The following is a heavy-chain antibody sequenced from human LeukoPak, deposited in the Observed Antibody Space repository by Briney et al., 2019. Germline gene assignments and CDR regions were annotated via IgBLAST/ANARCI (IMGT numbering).Heavy chain of an antibody. CDR2: INSDGSST. D-gene: IGHD4-23*01. Sequence: PGGSLRPSCAASGFTFSSYWMHWVRQAPGKGLVWVSRINSDGSSTSYADSVKGRFTISRDNAKNTLYLQMNSLTAGDTAVYYCARLDGGKYNWFDPWGQGTLVTVSS. CDR1: GFTFSSYW. CDR3: ARLDGGKYNWFDP. J-gene: IGHJ5*02. V-gene: IGHV3-74*01.